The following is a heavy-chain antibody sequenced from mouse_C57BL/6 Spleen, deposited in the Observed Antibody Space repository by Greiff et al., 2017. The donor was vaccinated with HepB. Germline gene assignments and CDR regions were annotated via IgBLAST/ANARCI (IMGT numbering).Heavy chain of an antibody. CDR3: TRSSGNSYAMDY. D-gene: IGHD2-1*01. CDR2: IDPEDGDT. J-gene: IGHJ4*01. V-gene: IGHV14-1*01. Sequence: EVQLQQSGAELVRPGASVKLSCTASGFNIKDYYMHWVKQRPEQGLEWIGRIDPEDGDTEYAPKFQGKATMTADTSSNTAYLQLSSLTSEDTAVYYCTRSSGNSYAMDYWGQGTSVTVSS. CDR1: GFNIKDYY.